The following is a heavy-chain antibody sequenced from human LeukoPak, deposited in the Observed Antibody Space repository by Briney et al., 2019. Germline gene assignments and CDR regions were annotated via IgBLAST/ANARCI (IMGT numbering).Heavy chain of an antibody. CDR3: ATRPYAGSPNWYDP. V-gene: IGHV5-51*01. D-gene: IGHD1-26*01. CDR1: GHSFTNHW. CDR2: INFGDSET. Sequence: GASLKISCKASGHSFTNHWIGWVRQMPGIGLEWVGIINFGDSETLYSPSFQGQVTTSLDKSISTTYLQWRSLKASDTATYYCATRPYAGSPNWYDPWGQGALVTVSS. J-gene: IGHJ5*02.